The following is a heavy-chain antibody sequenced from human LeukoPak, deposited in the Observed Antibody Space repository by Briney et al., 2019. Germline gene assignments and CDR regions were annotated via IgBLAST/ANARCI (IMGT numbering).Heavy chain of an antibody. D-gene: IGHD6-13*01. CDR3: AKSPAAAGIPSWYYFDY. V-gene: IGHV3-66*01. CDR1: GFTVSSNY. J-gene: IGHJ4*02. Sequence: GGSLRLSCAASGFTVSSNYMSWVRQAPGKGLEWVSVIYSGGSTHYADSVKGRFTISRDNSKNTLYLQMNSLRAEDTALYYCAKSPAAAGIPSWYYFDYWGQGTLVTVSS. CDR2: IYSGGST.